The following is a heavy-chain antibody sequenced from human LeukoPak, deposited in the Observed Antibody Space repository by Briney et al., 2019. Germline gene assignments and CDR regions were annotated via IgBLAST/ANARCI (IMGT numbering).Heavy chain of an antibody. D-gene: IGHD2-21*02. CDR2: ISYDGDMK. V-gene: IGHV3-30-3*01. CDR3: ARDRSAVVTGAEYFQH. CDR1: GFIFSNYA. J-gene: IGHJ1*01. Sequence: GRSLRLSCAASGFIFSNYAIHWVRQAPGKGLEWVAVISYDGDMKYYADSVRGRFTISRDDSKSTVFLQMSSLRPDDTAVYYCARDRSAVVTGAEYFQHWGQGTLVTVSS.